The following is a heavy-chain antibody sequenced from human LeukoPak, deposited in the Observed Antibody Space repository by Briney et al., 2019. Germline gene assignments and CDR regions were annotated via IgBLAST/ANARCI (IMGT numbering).Heavy chain of an antibody. CDR1: GFTFSSYE. CDR2: IGSSGSTI. J-gene: IGHJ4*02. CDR3: ARLYDGSAYHADHFDY. Sequence: GGSLRLSCAASGFTFSSYEMNWVRQAPGKGLEWVSYIGSSGSTIYYADSVKGRFTISRDNAKNSLYLQMNSLRAEDTAVYYCARLYDGSAYHADHFDYWGQGTLVIVSS. D-gene: IGHD3-22*01. V-gene: IGHV3-48*03.